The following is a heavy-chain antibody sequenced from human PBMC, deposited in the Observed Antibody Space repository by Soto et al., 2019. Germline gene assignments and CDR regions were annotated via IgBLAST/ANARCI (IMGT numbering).Heavy chain of an antibody. J-gene: IGHJ4*02. CDR3: AKYSGSYYDPFTFFDY. CDR2: ISGSGGST. V-gene: IGHV3-23*01. D-gene: IGHD1-26*01. Sequence: GGSLRLSCAASGFTFSSYAMSWVRQAPGKGLEWVPAISGSGGSTYYADSVKGRFTISRDNSKNTLYLQMNSLRAEDTAVYYCAKYSGSYYDPFTFFDYWGQGTLVTVSS. CDR1: GFTFSSYA.